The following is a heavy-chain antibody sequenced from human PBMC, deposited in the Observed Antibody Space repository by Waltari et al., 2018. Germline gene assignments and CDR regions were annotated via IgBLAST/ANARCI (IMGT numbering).Heavy chain of an antibody. D-gene: IGHD2-15*01. Sequence: QVRLQETGPGPVSPSVPLSVMCSVSGDDIAWAYWWSWVRQPPGKVLKWIGQVQRSGRTYYNPPLESLVTESIYASDTLSPLELTPAAAADTALLFCARDRGRGVYLGPSGRGTLFTVSP. CDR3: ARDRGRGVYLGP. J-gene: IGHJ5*02. V-gene: IGHV4-4*02. CDR1: GDDIAWAYW. CDR2: VQRSGRT.